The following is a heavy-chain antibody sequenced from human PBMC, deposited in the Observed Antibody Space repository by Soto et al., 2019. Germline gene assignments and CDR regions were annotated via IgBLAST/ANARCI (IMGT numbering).Heavy chain of an antibody. CDR3: AKDTEHYIHWFDP. Sequence: GGSLRLSCAASGFTFSSYGMHWVRQAPGKGLEWVAVISYDGSNKYYADSVKGRFTISRDNSKNTLYLQMNSLRAEDTAVYYCAKDTEHYIHWFDPWGQGTLVTVSS. CDR1: GFTFSSYG. CDR2: ISYDGSNK. D-gene: IGHD4-4*01. J-gene: IGHJ5*02. V-gene: IGHV3-30*18.